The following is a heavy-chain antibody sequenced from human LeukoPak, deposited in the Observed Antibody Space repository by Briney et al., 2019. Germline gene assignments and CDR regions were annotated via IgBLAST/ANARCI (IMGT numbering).Heavy chain of an antibody. J-gene: IGHJ4*02. D-gene: IGHD1-7*01. Sequence: GGSLRLSCAASGFTFSDYYMSWIRQAPGKGLERVSYISSSGSTIYYADSVKGRFTISRDNAKNSLYLQMNSLRAEDTAVYYCARQETNWNYEDYWGQGTLVTVSS. CDR1: GFTFSDYY. V-gene: IGHV3-11*01. CDR2: ISSSGSTI. CDR3: ARQETNWNYEDY.